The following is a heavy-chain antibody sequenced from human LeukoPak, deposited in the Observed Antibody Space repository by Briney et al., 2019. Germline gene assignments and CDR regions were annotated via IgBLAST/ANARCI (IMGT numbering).Heavy chain of an antibody. CDR2: LSGSSGNT. CDR3: AKRLLVPAARGGGEWFDP. J-gene: IGHJ5*02. V-gene: IGHV3-23*01. Sequence: WGSLCFSCAASGFTFSSIAMRWVRPGPGKGLEWVSALSGSSGNTYYADSVNGRLTISRDNSKNSLYLPMNSLRAEDTAVYYCAKRLLVPAARGGGEWFDPWGQGTLVTVSS. D-gene: IGHD2-2*01. CDR1: GFTFSSIA.